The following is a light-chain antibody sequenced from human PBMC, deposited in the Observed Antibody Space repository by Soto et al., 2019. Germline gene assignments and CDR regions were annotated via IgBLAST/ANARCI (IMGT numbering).Light chain of an antibody. CDR3: SSYSTTSAPV. V-gene: IGLV2-14*03. CDR1: SADIGAFNY. J-gene: IGLJ2*01. Sequence: QSVLTQPASVSGSPGQSITISCAGTSADIGAFNYVSWYQHHPGKAPKLLIYDVSDRPSGVSTRFSASKSANTASLTISGLQADDEGDYYCSSYSTTSAPVFGGGTKLTVL. CDR2: DVS.